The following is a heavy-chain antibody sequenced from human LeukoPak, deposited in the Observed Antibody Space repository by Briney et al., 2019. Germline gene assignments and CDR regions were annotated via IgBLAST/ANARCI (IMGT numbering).Heavy chain of an antibody. CDR3: ARAIAAAEDY. CDR2: ISGSSGTI. CDR1: GFTFSTYS. D-gene: IGHD6-13*01. V-gene: IGHV3-48*01. Sequence: GGSLRLSCAASGFTFSTYSMNWVRQAPGKGLEWVSYISGSSGTIYYADSVKGRFTISRDNAKNSVHLQMNSLRAEDTAVYYCARAIAAAEDYWGQGTLVTVSS. J-gene: IGHJ4*02.